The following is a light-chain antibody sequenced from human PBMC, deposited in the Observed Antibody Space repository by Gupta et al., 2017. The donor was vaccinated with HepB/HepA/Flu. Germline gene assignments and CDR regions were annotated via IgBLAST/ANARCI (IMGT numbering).Light chain of an antibody. V-gene: IGKV1-33*01. CDR2: DAS. CDR1: QDISNW. CDR3: LHVSNVPIT. J-gene: IGKJ5*01. Sequence: DIQMTQSPSSLSASVGDRVTITCQASQDISNWLNWYQQKPGKAPRLLIYDASTLETGVPSRFSGSGSGTDFTLTINSLQPEDVATYYCLHVSNVPITFGQGTQVEIK.